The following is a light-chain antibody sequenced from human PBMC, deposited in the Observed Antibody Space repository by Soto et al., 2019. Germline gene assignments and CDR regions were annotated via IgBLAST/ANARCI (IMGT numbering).Light chain of an antibody. CDR3: AAWDDSLSGPV. Sequence: QSVLTQPPSMFGTPGQRVAISCSGGSSNVGRNYVYWYQQLPGTAPKLLISRNDQRPSGVPDRFSGSKSGTSGSLAISGLRSEDEAEYYCAAWDDSLSGPVFGGGTKLTVL. CDR1: SSNVGRNY. CDR2: RND. J-gene: IGLJ2*01. V-gene: IGLV1-47*01.